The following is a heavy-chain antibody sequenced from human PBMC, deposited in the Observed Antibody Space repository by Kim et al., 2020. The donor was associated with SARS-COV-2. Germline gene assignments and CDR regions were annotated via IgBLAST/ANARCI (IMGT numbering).Heavy chain of an antibody. J-gene: IGHJ3*02. CDR3: ARGPRGYSYGFVDI. Sequence: GGSLRLSCAASGFTFSSYDMHWVRQATGKGLEWVSAIGTAGDTYYPGSVKGRFTISRENAKNSLYLQMNSLRAGDTAVYYCARGPRGYSYGFVDIWGQGTMVTVSS. V-gene: IGHV3-13*04. D-gene: IGHD5-18*01. CDR1: GFTFSSYD. CDR2: IGTAGDT.